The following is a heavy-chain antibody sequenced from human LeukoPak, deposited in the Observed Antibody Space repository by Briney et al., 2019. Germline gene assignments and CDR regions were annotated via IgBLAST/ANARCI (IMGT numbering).Heavy chain of an antibody. D-gene: IGHD1-1*01. CDR1: GGSISSYY. J-gene: IGHJ4*02. CDR3: ARHPTYFDY. Sequence: SETLSLTCTVSGGSISSYYWSWIRRPPGKGLEWIGYISNSGGTNYNPSLKSRVSISVDTSKNQFSLKLTSVTAADTAVYFCARHPTYFDYWGQGTLVTVSS. CDR2: ISNSGGT. V-gene: IGHV4-59*08.